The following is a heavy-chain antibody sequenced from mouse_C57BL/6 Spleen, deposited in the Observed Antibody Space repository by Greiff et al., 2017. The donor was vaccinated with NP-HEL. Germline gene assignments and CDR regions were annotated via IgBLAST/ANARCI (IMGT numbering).Heavy chain of an antibody. Sequence: VKLQESGPGLVAPSQSLSITCTVSGFSLTSYGVDWVRQPPGKGLEWLGVIWGGGSTNYNSPLLSGLSICKDNPKSQVFLKMNSQQTDDTDMYYCDKHRGDYDEDAMDYWGQGTSVTVSS. D-gene: IGHD2-4*01. J-gene: IGHJ4*01. CDR2: IWGGGST. CDR1: GFSLTSYG. CDR3: DKHRGDYDEDAMDY. V-gene: IGHV2-9*01.